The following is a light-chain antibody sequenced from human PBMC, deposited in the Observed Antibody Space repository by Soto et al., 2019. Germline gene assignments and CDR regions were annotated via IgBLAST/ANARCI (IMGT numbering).Light chain of an antibody. V-gene: IGKV1-5*01. J-gene: IGKJ2*01. CDR2: DAS. Sequence: DIQMTQSPSTLSASVGDRVTITCRASQSISTYLAWYQQKTGKAPKVLIYDASSLESGVPSRFSGSGSGTEFTLNISSLQPDDFATYYCQVYNSYFGQGTRLEIK. CDR1: QSISTY. CDR3: QVYNSY.